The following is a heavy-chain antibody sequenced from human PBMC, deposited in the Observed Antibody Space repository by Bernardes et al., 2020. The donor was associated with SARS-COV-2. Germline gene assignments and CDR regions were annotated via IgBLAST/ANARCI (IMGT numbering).Heavy chain of an antibody. D-gene: IGHD6-19*01. Sequence: GGSLRLSCAASGFTFSRYGMHWVRQAPGKGLAWVALISYDGTKKYYADSVKGRFTISRDDSKNTLYQQMNSLRAEDTAVYYCAKDWAASLSSGWYVPVDFWGQGTLVTVSS. J-gene: IGHJ4*02. CDR3: AKDWAASLSSGWYVPVDF. CDR2: ISYDGTKK. V-gene: IGHV3-30*18. CDR1: GFTFSRYG.